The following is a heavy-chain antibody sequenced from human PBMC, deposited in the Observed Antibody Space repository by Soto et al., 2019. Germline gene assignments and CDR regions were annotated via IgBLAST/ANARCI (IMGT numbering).Heavy chain of an antibody. V-gene: IGHV6-1*01. CDR1: GDSVSSNSAA. J-gene: IGHJ6*02. D-gene: IGHD4-17*01. CDR2: TYYRSKWYN. CDR3: ARDPYGDYDYYSYYGMDV. Sequence: SQTLSLTCAISGDSVSSNSAAWNWIRQSPSRGLEWLGRTYYRSKWYNDYAVSVKSRITINPDTSKNQFSLQLNSVTPEDTAVYYCARDPYGDYDYYSYYGMDVWGQGTTVTVSS.